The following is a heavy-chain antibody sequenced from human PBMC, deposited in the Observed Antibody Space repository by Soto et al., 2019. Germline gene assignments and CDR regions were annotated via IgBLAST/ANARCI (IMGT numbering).Heavy chain of an antibody. CDR2: IYHSGST. V-gene: IGHV4-38-2*02. Sequence: SETLSLTCTVSGYSISSGYYWGWIRQPPGKGLEWIGSIYHSGSTYYNPSLKSRVTISVDTSKNQFSLKLSSGTAADTAVYYCARGGDDYGGNSDFDYWGQGTLVTVSS. CDR3: ARGGDDYGGNSDFDY. J-gene: IGHJ4*02. CDR1: GYSISSGYY. D-gene: IGHD4-17*01.